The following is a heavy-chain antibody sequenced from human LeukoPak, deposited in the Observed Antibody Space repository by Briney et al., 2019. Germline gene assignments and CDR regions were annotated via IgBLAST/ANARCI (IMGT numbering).Heavy chain of an antibody. CDR1: GYSFTSYW. CDR2: IYPGDSDT. V-gene: IGHV5-51*01. CDR3: ARHVRRYCSSTSCFGWFDP. Sequence: GESLKISCKGSGYSFTSYWIGWVRQMPGKGLEWMEIIYPGDSDTRYSPSFQGQVTISADKSISTAYLQWSSLKASDTAMYYCARHVRRYCSSTSCFGWFDPWGQGTLVTVSS. J-gene: IGHJ5*02. D-gene: IGHD2-2*01.